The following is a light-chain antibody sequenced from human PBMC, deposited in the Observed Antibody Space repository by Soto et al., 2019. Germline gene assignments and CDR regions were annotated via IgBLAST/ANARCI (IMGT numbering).Light chain of an antibody. V-gene: IGLV2-23*03. Sequence: QSALTQPASVSGYPGQSITISCTGTSSDVGSYNLVSWYQQHPGKAPKLMIYEGSKRPSGVSNRFSGSKSGNTASLTISGLQAEDEAEYYCSSYGRSSTFGDVFGTGTKLTVL. CDR2: EGS. CDR1: SSDVGSYNL. CDR3: SSYGRSSTFGDV. J-gene: IGLJ1*01.